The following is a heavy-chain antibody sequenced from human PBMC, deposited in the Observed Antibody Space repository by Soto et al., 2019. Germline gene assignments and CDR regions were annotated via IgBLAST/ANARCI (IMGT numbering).Heavy chain of an antibody. J-gene: IGHJ4*02. V-gene: IGHV3-72*01. CDR3: ARARYSSGWYRDY. D-gene: IGHD6-19*01. CDR2: TRNKANSYTT. Sequence: EVQLVESGGGLVQTGGSLRLSCAASGFTFSDHYMDWVHQAPGKGLEWVGRTRNKANSYTTEYAASVKGRFTISRDDSKNSLFLQMNSLKSEDTAVYYCARARYSSGWYRDYWGQGTLVTVSS. CDR1: GFTFSDHY.